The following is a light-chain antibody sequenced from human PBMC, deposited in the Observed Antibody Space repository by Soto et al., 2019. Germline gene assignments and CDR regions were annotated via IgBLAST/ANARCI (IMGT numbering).Light chain of an antibody. CDR1: ENIRTY. CDR2: AAS. Sequence: DIQMTQSPSSLSASVGARVTITCRASENIRTYLNWYQQRPGTAPKLLIYAASTLQSGVPSRFSGSGSGTEFNLTIGSLQPEDFATYYCQQSDTAPSSVTFGPGTKVAVK. J-gene: IGKJ1*01. V-gene: IGKV1-39*01. CDR3: QQSDTAPSSVT.